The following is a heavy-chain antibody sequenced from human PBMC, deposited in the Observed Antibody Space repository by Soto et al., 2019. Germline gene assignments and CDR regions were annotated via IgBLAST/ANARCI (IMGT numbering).Heavy chain of an antibody. D-gene: IGHD3-22*01. Sequence: QVQLVQSGGEVKKPGASVKVSCKTSGYTFTGYGISWVRQAPGQGPEWMGWISPYNGNTKYAQSFEGRVKKTTDTAKSTAYMDLRSLRSDDTAVYYCARDYHDSSGFSYAGYWGQGTLVNVSS. CDR1: GYTFTGYG. J-gene: IGHJ4*02. V-gene: IGHV1-18*01. CDR2: ISPYNGNT. CDR3: ARDYHDSSGFSYAGY.